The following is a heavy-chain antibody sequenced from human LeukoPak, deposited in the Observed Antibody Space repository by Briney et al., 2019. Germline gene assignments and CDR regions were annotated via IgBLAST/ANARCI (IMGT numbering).Heavy chain of an antibody. Sequence: GWSLRLSCAASGFTFSSYSMNWVRQAPGKGLEWVSYISGSSSTIYYADSVRGRFTISRDNAKNSLYLQMNSLRAEDTAVYYCARADVDTAYYMDVWGKGTTVTVSS. J-gene: IGHJ6*03. CDR2: ISGSSSTI. CDR3: ARADVDTAYYMDV. D-gene: IGHD5-18*01. V-gene: IGHV3-48*04. CDR1: GFTFSSYS.